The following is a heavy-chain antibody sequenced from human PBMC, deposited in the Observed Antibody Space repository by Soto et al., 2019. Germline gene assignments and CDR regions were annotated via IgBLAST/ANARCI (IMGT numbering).Heavy chain of an antibody. Sequence: GASVKVSCKASGYTFTSYAMHWVRQAPGQRLEWMGWINAGNGNTKYSQKFQGRVTITRNTSTSTAYMELSSLRSEDTAVYYCARGGRRRGYCSGGSCYRYYFDYWGQGTLVTVSS. CDR3: ARGGRRRGYCSGGSCYRYYFDY. CDR1: GYTFTSYA. V-gene: IGHV1-3*01. CDR2: INAGNGNT. J-gene: IGHJ4*02. D-gene: IGHD2-15*01.